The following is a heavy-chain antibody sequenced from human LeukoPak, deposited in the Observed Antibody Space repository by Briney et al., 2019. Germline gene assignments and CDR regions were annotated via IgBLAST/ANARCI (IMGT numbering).Heavy chain of an antibody. Sequence: GGSLRLSCAASGFTFRTFSMNWVRQAPGKGLEWLSYICSGSSPIYYADSVKGRFTISRDDAQNLVYLQMNSLRAEDTAVYYCTYLRTPYYNDKWLDPWGQGALVTVSS. CDR3: TYLRTPYYNDKWLDP. J-gene: IGHJ5*02. D-gene: IGHD3/OR15-3a*01. CDR1: GFTFRTFS. V-gene: IGHV3-48*04. CDR2: ICSGSSPI.